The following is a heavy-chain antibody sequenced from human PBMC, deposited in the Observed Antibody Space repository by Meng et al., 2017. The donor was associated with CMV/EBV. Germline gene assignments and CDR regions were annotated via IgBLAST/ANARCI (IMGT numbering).Heavy chain of an antibody. CDR1: GFTFSSYT. CDR2: ISSSSSYI. CDR3: ARDDSSY. D-gene: IGHD3-22*01. Sequence: LSLTCAASGFTFSSYTMNWVRQAPGKGLEWVSSISSSSSYIYYADSVKGRFTISRDNAKNSLYLQMNSLRAEDTAVYYCARDDSSYWGQGTLVTVSS. J-gene: IGHJ4*02. V-gene: IGHV3-21*01.